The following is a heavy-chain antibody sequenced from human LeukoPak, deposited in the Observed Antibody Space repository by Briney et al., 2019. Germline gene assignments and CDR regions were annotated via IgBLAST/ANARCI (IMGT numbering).Heavy chain of an antibody. Sequence: SETLSLTCTVSGGSISSYYWSWIRQPPGKGLEWIGYIYYSGSTYYNPSLKSRVTISVDTSKNQFSLKLSSVTAADTAVYYCARPARGYSYGYVLGAFDIWGQGTMVTVSS. J-gene: IGHJ3*02. CDR1: GGSISSYY. CDR2: IYYSGST. V-gene: IGHV4-59*08. CDR3: ARPARGYSYGYVLGAFDI. D-gene: IGHD5-18*01.